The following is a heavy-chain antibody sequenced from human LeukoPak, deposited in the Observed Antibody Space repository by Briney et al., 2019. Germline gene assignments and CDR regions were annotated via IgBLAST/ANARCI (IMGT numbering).Heavy chain of an antibody. J-gene: IGHJ3*02. Sequence: SETLSLTCTVSGGSISSGDYYWSWIRQPPGKGLEWIGYIYYSGSTYYNPSLKSRVTISVDTSNNQFSLKLSSVTAADTAVYYCARESIVVVPAAPSAFDIWGQGTMVTVSS. V-gene: IGHV4-30-4*08. CDR3: ARESIVVVPAAPSAFDI. CDR1: GGSISSGDYY. CDR2: IYYSGST. D-gene: IGHD2-2*01.